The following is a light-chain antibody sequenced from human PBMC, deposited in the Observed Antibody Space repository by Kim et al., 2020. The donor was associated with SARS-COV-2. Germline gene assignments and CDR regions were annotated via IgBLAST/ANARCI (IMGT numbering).Light chain of an antibody. Sequence: DIQMTQSPSSLSASVGDRVTITCRASQDISNYLAWYQQKPGKVPNLLIFAASTLQSGVPSRFSGSGSGTDFTLTTSSLQPEDVATYYCQKCYGALTFGPGTKVDIK. J-gene: IGKJ3*01. CDR2: AAS. CDR1: QDISNY. CDR3: QKCYGALT. V-gene: IGKV1-27*01.